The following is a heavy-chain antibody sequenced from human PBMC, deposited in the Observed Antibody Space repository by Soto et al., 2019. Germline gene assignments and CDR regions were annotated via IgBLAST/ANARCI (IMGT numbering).Heavy chain of an antibody. D-gene: IGHD2-2*01. CDR3: ARDLGYCSSTSCRPFDP. Sequence: ASVKVSCKASGYTFTSYGISWVRQAPGQGLEWMGWISAYNGNTNYAQKLQGRVTMTTDTSTSTAYMELRSLGSDDTAVYYCARDLGYCSSTSCRPFDPWGQGTLVTVSS. CDR1: GYTFTSYG. CDR2: ISAYNGNT. J-gene: IGHJ5*02. V-gene: IGHV1-18*04.